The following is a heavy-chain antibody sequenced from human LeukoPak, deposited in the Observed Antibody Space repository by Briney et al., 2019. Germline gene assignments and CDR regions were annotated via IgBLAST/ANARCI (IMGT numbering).Heavy chain of an antibody. D-gene: IGHD4-23*01. CDR2: INAGNGNT. Sequence: ASVKVSCKASGYTFTSYAMHWVRQAPGQRLEWMGWINAGNGNTKYSQKFQGRVTITRDTSASTAYMELSSLRSEDTAVYYCARPGATVVTATDYWGQGTLVTVSS. V-gene: IGHV1-3*01. CDR1: GYTFTSYA. J-gene: IGHJ4*02. CDR3: ARPGATVVTATDY.